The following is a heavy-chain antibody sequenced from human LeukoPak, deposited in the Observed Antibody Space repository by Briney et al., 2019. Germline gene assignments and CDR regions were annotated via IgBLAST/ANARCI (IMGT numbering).Heavy chain of an antibody. Sequence: GGSLRLSCSASRFTFSSYTMNWVRQAPGKGLEWVSSIDPSSTYIYYADSVKGRFTISRDNAQNSLYLQMNSLRAEDTAVYYCARHLNYYLDYWGQGTLVTVSS. D-gene: IGHD3-10*01. CDR1: RFTFSSYT. CDR2: IDPSSTYI. V-gene: IGHV3-21*01. J-gene: IGHJ4*02. CDR3: ARHLNYYLDY.